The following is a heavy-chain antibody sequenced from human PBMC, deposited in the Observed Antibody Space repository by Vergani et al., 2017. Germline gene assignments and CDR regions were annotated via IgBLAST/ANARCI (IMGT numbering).Heavy chain of an antibody. V-gene: IGHV3-23*01. D-gene: IGHD3-3*01. CDR2: ISGSGGST. CDR3: AKYDFRSGYNLNYYFDY. J-gene: IGHJ4*02. Sequence: EVQLLESGGGLVQPGGSLRLSCAASGFTFSSYAMSWVRQAPGKGLEWVSAISGSGGSTYYADSVKGRFTISRDNSKNTLYLQMNSLRAEDTAVYYCAKYDFRSGYNLNYYFDYWGQGTLVTVSS. CDR1: GFTFSSYA.